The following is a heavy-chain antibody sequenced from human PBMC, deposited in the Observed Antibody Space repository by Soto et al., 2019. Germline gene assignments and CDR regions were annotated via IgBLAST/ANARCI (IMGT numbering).Heavy chain of an antibody. D-gene: IGHD3-16*02. J-gene: IGHJ4*02. CDR2: INPNSGGT. CDR1: GYTFTGYY. Sequence: ASVKVSFKASGYTFTGYYMHWVRQAPGQGLEWMGWINPNSGGTNYAQKFQGWVTMTRDTSISTAYMELSRLRSDDTAVYYCARATWDDYIWGSYRYPAEFDYWGQGTLVTVSS. CDR3: ARATWDDYIWGSYRYPAEFDY. V-gene: IGHV1-2*04.